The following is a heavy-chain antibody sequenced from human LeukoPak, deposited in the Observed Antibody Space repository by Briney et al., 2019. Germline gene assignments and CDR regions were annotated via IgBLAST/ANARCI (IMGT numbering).Heavy chain of an antibody. CDR2: INPSGSST. V-gene: IGHV1-46*01. CDR1: GYSFTSHY. D-gene: IGHD1-26*01. J-gene: IGHJ5*02. CDR3: ARDNSVGDVAWWFDP. Sequence: PGASVKVSCKASGYSFTSHYMHWVRQAPGQGLEWLWLINPSGSSTLYAQKFQGRVTMTRDMSTTTDYMELSSLRSEDTAVYYCARDNSVGDVAWWFDPWGQGTLVTVS.